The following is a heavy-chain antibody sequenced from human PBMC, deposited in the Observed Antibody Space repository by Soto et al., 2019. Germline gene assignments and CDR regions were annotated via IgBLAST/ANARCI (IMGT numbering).Heavy chain of an antibody. CDR2: IVVGSGNT. V-gene: IGHV1-58*01. CDR1: GFTFTSSA. Sequence: GASVKVSCKASGFTFTSSAVQWVRQARGQRLEWIGWIVVGSGNTNYAQKFQERVTITRDMSTSTAYTELSSLRSEDTAVYYCAADPGYSYGPPSPDYYYYGMDVWGQGTTVTVSS. J-gene: IGHJ6*02. D-gene: IGHD5-18*01. CDR3: AADPGYSYGPPSPDYYYYGMDV.